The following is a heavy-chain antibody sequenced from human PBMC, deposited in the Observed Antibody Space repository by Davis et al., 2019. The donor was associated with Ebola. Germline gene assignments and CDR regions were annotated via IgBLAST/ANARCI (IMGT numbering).Heavy chain of an antibody. Sequence: MPGGSLRLSCSVSVGSISSSTNYWGWIRQPSGMGLEWVGSVYQSVSTYYNSSLTSRATISIDTSKNQFSLNLSAVTAADSAVYYCAKHAGRYTFDNWFDPWGQGTLVTVSS. CDR2: VYQSVST. J-gene: IGHJ5*02. CDR3: AKHAGRYTFDNWFDP. CDR1: VGSISSSTNY. D-gene: IGHD5-18*01. V-gene: IGHV4-39*01.